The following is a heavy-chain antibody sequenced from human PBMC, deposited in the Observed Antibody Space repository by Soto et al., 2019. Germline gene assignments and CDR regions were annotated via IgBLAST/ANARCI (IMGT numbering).Heavy chain of an antibody. CDR1: GGTFSSYA. V-gene: IGHV1-69*13. CDR2: IIPVFGSA. J-gene: IGHJ6*02. D-gene: IGHD2-21*02. Sequence: SVKVSCKASGGTFSSYAFSWVRQAPGQGLEWMGGIIPVFGSADYAQKFQGRVTTTADESTSTAYMELSSLRSEDTAVYYCAVHHCGGDCYHTYYYYGMDVWGQGTTVTVS. CDR3: AVHHCGGDCYHTYYYYGMDV.